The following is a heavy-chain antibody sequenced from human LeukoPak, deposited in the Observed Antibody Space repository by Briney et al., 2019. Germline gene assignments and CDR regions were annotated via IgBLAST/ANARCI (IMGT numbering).Heavy chain of an antibody. V-gene: IGHV1-24*01. D-gene: IGHD3-3*01. CDR1: EYRLTELS. J-gene: IGHJ3*01. CDR2: FDPEDVDT. Sequence: ASVKVSCKVSEYRLTELSMHWVRLAPGKGLEWMGGFDPEDVDTIYAQKFEGRVTMTEDTSTDTAYLELSSLRSEDTAVYYCATLLLSKKRYYDFWTSAFDFWGQGTMVTVSS. CDR3: ATLLLSKKRYYDFWTSAFDF.